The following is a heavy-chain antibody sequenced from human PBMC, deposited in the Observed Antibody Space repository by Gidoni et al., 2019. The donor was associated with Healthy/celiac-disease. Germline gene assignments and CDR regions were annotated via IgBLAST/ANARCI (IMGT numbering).Heavy chain of an antibody. CDR3: ARDPLHCGGDCLILDY. J-gene: IGHJ4*02. Sequence: EVQLVESGGGLVQPGGSLRLSCAASGFTFISYSMNWVRQAPGKGLEWVSYISSSSSTIYYADSVKGRFTISRDNAKNSLYLQMNSLRDEDTAVYYCARDPLHCGGDCLILDYWGQGTLVTVSS. V-gene: IGHV3-48*02. CDR2: ISSSSSTI. D-gene: IGHD2-21*02. CDR1: GFTFISYS.